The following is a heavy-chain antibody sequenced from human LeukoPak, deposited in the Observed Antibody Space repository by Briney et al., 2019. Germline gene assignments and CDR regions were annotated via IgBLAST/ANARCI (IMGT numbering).Heavy chain of an antibody. V-gene: IGHV4-39*01. CDR2: IYYGGST. CDR3: ARTITTVRGAPLAFDY. J-gene: IGHJ4*02. Sequence: SETLSLTCSVSGGSISSSSYYWGWIRQPPGKGLEWIGSIYYGGSTYYNPSLKSRVTVSVDTSKNQFSLKLSSVTAADTAVYYCARTITTVRGAPLAFDYWGQGTLVTVSS. CDR1: GGSISSSSYY. D-gene: IGHD3-10*01.